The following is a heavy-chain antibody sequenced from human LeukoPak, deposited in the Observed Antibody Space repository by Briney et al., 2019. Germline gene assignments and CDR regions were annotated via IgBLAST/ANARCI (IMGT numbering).Heavy chain of an antibody. CDR2: IYYSGST. CDR3: ARGYGGIPFDY. V-gene: IGHV4-39*07. D-gene: IGHD4-23*01. CDR1: GGSISSSSYY. Sequence: SETLSLTCTVSGGSISSSSYYWGWIRQPPGKGLEWIGSIYYSGSTYYNPSLKSRVTISVDTSKNQFSLKLSSVTAADTAVYYCARGYGGIPFDYWGQGTLVTVSS. J-gene: IGHJ4*02.